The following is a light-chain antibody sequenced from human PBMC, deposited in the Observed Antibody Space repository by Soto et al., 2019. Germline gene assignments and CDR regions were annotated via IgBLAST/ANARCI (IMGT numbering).Light chain of an antibody. CDR1: SSNIGGNT. CDR3: AAWDDSLNGVV. V-gene: IGLV1-44*01. CDR2: SNN. J-gene: IGLJ2*01. Sequence: QSVLTQPPSASVTPGQRVTISCSGSSSNIGGNTVNWYQQFPGTAPKLLIYSNNPRPSGVPDRFSGSKSGTSASLAISGLQSEDEADYYCAAWDDSLNGVVFGGGTKVTVL.